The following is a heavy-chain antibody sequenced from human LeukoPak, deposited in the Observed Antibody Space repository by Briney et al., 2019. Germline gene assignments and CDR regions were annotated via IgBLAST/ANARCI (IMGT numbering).Heavy chain of an antibody. CDR3: ARDSISADYYYRMDV. V-gene: IGHV3-48*03. D-gene: IGHD2-21*01. J-gene: IGHJ6*02. CDR1: GFTFSSYE. Sequence: GGSLRLSCAASGFTFSSYEMNWVRQAPGKGLEWVSYISSSGSTIYYADSVKGRFTISRDNAKNSLYLQMNSLRAEDTAVYYCARDSISADYYYRMDVWGQGTTVTVSS. CDR2: ISSSGSTI.